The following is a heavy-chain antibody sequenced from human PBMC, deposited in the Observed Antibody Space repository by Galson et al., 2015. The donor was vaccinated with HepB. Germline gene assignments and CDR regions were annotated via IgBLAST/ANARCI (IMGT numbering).Heavy chain of an antibody. CDR3: ARAVSYIHALDI. J-gene: IGHJ3*02. V-gene: IGHV4-59*02. CDR2: MSYSGTT. CDR1: GGSATNYY. D-gene: IGHD3-10*01. Sequence: ATLSLSCSISGGSATNYYWCWIRQPPGKGLEWIGYMSYSGTTNYYPSLKSRVTISLDTSKSLFSLNLSFVTDADTAVYYCARAVSYIHALDIWGQGTMVTVSS.